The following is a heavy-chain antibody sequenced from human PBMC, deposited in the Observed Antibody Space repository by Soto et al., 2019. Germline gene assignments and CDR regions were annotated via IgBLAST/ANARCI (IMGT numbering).Heavy chain of an antibody. CDR3: ARETLYYDSSGYYPADAFDI. J-gene: IGHJ3*02. Sequence: ASVKVSCKASGGTFSSYAISWVRQAPGQGLEWMGGIIPIFGTANYAQKFQGRVTITADESTSTAYMELSSLRSEDTAVYYCARETLYYDSSGYYPADAFDIWGQGTMVTVSS. V-gene: IGHV1-69*13. CDR2: IIPIFGTA. D-gene: IGHD3-22*01. CDR1: GGTFSSYA.